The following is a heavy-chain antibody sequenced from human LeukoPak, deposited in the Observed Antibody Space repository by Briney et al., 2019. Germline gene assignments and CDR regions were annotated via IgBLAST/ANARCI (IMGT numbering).Heavy chain of an antibody. V-gene: IGHV3-23*01. CDR2: ISGSGGST. J-gene: IGHJ4*02. CDR3: AREGGYSSSWDFDY. CDR1: EFTFSSYW. Sequence: PGGFLRLSCAASEFTFSSYWMSWVRQAPGKGLEWVSAISGSGGSTYYADSVKGRFTISRDNSKNTLYLQMNSLRAEDTAVYYCAREGGYSSSWDFDYWGQGTLVTVSS. D-gene: IGHD6-6*01.